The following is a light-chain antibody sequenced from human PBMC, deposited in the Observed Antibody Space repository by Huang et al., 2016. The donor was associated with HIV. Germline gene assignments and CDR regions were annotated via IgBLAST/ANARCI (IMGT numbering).Light chain of an antibody. CDR2: GAS. CDR1: QSVTNNY. CDR3: QQYGGSPRT. J-gene: IGKJ2*01. Sequence: EIVLTQSPGTLSLSPWERATLSSRASQSVTNNYLACYQQKPGQAPRLVIYGASSKATSIPDRVNDIWSGTDFNLTISRLDPDDFVVYYCQQYGGSPRTFGQGTKLEIK. V-gene: IGKV3-20*01.